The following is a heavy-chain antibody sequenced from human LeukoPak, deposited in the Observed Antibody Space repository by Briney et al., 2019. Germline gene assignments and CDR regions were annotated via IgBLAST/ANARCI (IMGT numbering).Heavy chain of an antibody. CDR2: INPNSGGT. CDR3: ARDLSPRITIFGVVITPLYYFDY. V-gene: IGHV1-2*02. D-gene: IGHD3-3*01. CDR1: GCTFTGYY. J-gene: IGHJ4*02. Sequence: ASVKVSCKASGCTFTGYYMHWVRQAPGQGLEWMGWINPNSGGTNYAQKSQGRVTMTRDTSINTAYMELSRLRSDDTSVYYCARDLSPRITIFGVVITPLYYFDYWGQGTVVTVSS.